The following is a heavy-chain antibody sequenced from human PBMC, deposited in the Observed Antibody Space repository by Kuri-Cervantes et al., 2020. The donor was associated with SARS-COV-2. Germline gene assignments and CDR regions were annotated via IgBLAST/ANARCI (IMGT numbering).Heavy chain of an antibody. CDR3: ARGFAAAGTIDS. CDR2: ISAYNGNT. D-gene: IGHD6-13*01. V-gene: IGHV1-18*01. CDR1: GYTFTSYG. J-gene: IGHJ4*02. Sequence: SVKVSLKASGYTFTSYGISWVRQAPGQGLEWMGWISAYNGNTNYAQKLQGRVTMTTDTSTSTAYLEQRRLRSDDTAVYYCARGFAAAGTIDSWGQGTLVTVSS.